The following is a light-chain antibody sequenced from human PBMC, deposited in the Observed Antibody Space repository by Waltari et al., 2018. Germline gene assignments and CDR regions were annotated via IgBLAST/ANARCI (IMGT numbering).Light chain of an antibody. CDR2: EVS. Sequence: QSALTQPASVSGSPGQSITISCTGTSSDVGGYNYVSWYQQHPGKAPKLRIYEVSNRAEGVSNRFSGSKSGNTASLTISGLQAEDEADYYCSSYTSSSTVVFGGGTKLTVL. CDR1: SSDVGGYNY. J-gene: IGLJ2*01. CDR3: SSYTSSSTVV. V-gene: IGLV2-14*01.